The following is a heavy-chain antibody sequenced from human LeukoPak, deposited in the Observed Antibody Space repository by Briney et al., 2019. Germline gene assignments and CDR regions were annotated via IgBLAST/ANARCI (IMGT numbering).Heavy chain of an antibody. CDR3: ARSPQTTRYFDY. V-gene: IGHV1-69*04. Sequence: VASVKVSCKASGGTFSSCAISWVRQAPGQGLEWMGRIIPILGIANYAQKFQGRVTITADKSTSTAYMELSSLRSEDTAVYYCARSPQTTRYFDYWGQGTLVTVSS. D-gene: IGHD4-17*01. CDR2: IIPILGIA. CDR1: GGTFSSCA. J-gene: IGHJ4*02.